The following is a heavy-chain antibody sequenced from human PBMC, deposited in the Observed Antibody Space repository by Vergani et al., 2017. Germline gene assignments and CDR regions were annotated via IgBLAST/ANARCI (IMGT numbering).Heavy chain of an antibody. CDR1: GFTFSSYG. CDR3: ARLPLFGSGSHFDY. Sequence: QVQLVESGGGVVQPGRSLRLSCAASGFTFSSYGMHWVRQAPGKGLEWVAVIWYDGSNKYYADSVKGRFTISRDNSKNTLYLQMNSLRAEDTAVYYCARLPLFGSGSHFDYWGQGTLVTVSS. CDR2: IWYDGSNK. D-gene: IGHD3-10*01. J-gene: IGHJ4*02. V-gene: IGHV3-33*01.